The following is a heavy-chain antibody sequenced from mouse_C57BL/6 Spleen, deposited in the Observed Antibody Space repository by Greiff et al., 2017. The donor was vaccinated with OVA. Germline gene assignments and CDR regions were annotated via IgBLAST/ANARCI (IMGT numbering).Heavy chain of an antibody. V-gene: IGHV1-82*01. CDR1: GYAFSSSW. CDR2: IYPGAGDT. J-gene: IGHJ2*01. D-gene: IGHD1-1*01. Sequence: QVQLQQSGPELVKPGASVKISCKASGYAFSSSWMNWVKQRPGKGLEWIGRIYPGAGDTNYNGKFKGKATLTADKSSSTAYMQLSSLTSEDSAVYFCARNYEYDFDYWGQGTTLTVSS. CDR3: ARNYEYDFDY.